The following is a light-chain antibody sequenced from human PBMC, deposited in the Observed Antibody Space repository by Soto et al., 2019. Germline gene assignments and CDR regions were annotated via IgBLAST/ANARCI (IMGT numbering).Light chain of an antibody. CDR2: KAS. J-gene: IGKJ1*01. V-gene: IGKV1-5*03. Sequence: DIQMTQSPSTLSGSVGDRVTITCRAIQTISSWLAWYQQQPGKAPKLLIYKASTLKSGVPSRFSGSGSGTEFTLTISSLQPDDFATYYCQHYNSYSEAFGQGTKVDIK. CDR1: QTISSW. CDR3: QHYNSYSEA.